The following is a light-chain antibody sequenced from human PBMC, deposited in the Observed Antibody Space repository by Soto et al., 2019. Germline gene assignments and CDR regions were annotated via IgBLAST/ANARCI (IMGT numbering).Light chain of an antibody. V-gene: IGKV1-13*02. CDR3: QQFSFLPVS. CDR1: QGIGSN. Sequence: AIQLTQSPSSLSASVGDRVTITCRASQGIGSNLAWYHQKPGKPPKLLIYDASSLESGVPSRFSGSGFGTDFTLTISSLQPEDFATYYCQQFSFLPVSFGGVTRVEI. J-gene: IGKJ4*01. CDR2: DAS.